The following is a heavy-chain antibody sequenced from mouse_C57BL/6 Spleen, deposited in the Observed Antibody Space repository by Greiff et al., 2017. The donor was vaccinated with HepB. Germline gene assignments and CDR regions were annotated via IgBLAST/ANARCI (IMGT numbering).Heavy chain of an antibody. D-gene: IGHD1-1*01. CDR3: ARELYGSSYGYAMDY. J-gene: IGHJ4*01. CDR2: ISYDGSN. Sequence: EVQLQESGPGLVKPSQSLSLTCSVTGYSITSGYYWNWIRQFPGNKLEWMGYISYDGSNNYNPSLKNRISITRDTSKNQFFLKLNSVTTEDTATYYCARELYGSSYGYAMDYWGQGTSVTVSS. V-gene: IGHV3-6*01. CDR1: GYSITSGYY.